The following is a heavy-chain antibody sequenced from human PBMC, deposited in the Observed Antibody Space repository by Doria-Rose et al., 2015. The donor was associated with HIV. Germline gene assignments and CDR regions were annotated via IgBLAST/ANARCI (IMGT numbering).Heavy chain of an antibody. D-gene: IGHD3-22*01. CDR3: ARVPSYYYDSSGHIGAFDI. J-gene: IGHJ3*02. Sequence: VQLQESGPGLVKPSQTLSLTCSVSGGSISSGDYYWSWIRQPPGKGLEWLGYIYYSGSTYYNPSLKSRVTISVDTSKNQFSLKLSSATAADTAVYYCARVPSYYYDSSGHIGAFDIWGQGTMVTVSS. CDR1: GGSISSGDYY. CDR2: IYYSGST. V-gene: IGHV4-30-4*08.